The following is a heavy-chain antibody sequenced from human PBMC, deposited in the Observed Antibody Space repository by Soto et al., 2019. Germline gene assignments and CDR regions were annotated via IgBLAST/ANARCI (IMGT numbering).Heavy chain of an antibody. CDR1: GFTFSSYA. Sequence: EVQLLESGGGLVQPGGSLRLSCAASGFTFSSYAMSWVRQAPGKGLEWVSAISGSGGSTYYADSVKGRFTISRDNSKNTLYLQMNSLRAEDTAVYYCANGVYGSGSYYLFDYWGQGTLVTVSS. J-gene: IGHJ4*02. CDR3: ANGVYGSGSYYLFDY. D-gene: IGHD3-10*01. CDR2: ISGSGGST. V-gene: IGHV3-23*01.